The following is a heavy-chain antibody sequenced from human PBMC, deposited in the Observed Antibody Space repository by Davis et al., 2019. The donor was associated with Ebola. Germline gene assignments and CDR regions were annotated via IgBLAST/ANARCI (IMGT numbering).Heavy chain of an antibody. J-gene: IGHJ4*02. CDR3: ARGPYSSPRGRFDY. D-gene: IGHD6-13*01. CDR1: GGSINSNY. Sequence: SETLSLTCSVSGGSINSNYWSWIRQPPGKGLEWIGYIYYSGSTNYNPSLKSRVTISVDTSKNQFSLKLSSVTAADTAVYYCARGPYSSPRGRFDYWGQGTLVTVSS. V-gene: IGHV4-59*12. CDR2: IYYSGST.